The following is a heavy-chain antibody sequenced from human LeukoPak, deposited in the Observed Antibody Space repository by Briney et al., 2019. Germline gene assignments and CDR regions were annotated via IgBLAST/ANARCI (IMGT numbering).Heavy chain of an antibody. Sequence: SETLSLTCTVSGGSISSSSYYWGWFRQPPRTELQRIVCIYYSGGTYSNPSLPGPVTISVDTSKNQFPLKLSSVTAADTAVYYCATHSGSYYDRAYNWFDPWGQGTLVTVSS. J-gene: IGHJ5*02. CDR2: IYYSGGT. D-gene: IGHD1-26*01. V-gene: IGHV4-39*01. CDR1: GGSISSSSYY. CDR3: ATHSGSYYDRAYNWFDP.